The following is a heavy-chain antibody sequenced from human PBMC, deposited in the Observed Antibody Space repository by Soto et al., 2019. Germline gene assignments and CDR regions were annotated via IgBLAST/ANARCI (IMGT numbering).Heavy chain of an antibody. V-gene: IGHV4-59*08. CDR3: TRGGGDYGYYFDY. D-gene: IGHD4-17*01. Sequence: SETLCLTCTVSGASISSYYWSWIRQPPGKGLEWIGYIYYSGSTTYNPSLKSRVTISVDKSKSQFSLKLTSVTAADTAVYYCTRGGGDYGYYFDYWGQGTLVSVS. CDR1: GASISSYY. CDR2: IYYSGST. J-gene: IGHJ4*02.